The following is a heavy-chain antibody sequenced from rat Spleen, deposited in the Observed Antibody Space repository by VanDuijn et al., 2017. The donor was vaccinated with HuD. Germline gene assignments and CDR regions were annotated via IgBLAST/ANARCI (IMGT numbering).Heavy chain of an antibody. CDR3: TRNRPDY. J-gene: IGHJ2*01. V-gene: IGHV5-7*01. CDR2: ISYDGSST. CDR1: GFPFSDHY. Sequence: EVHLVESGGGLVQPGRSLKLSCAASGFPFSDHYMAWVRQAPKKGLEWVATISYDGSSTYYRDSVKGRFTISRDNAKSTLYLQMDSLRSEDTATYYCTRNRPDYWGQGVMVTVSS.